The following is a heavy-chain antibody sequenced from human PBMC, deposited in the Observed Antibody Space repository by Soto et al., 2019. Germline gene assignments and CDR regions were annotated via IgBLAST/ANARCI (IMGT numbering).Heavy chain of an antibody. CDR3: AKGAVPTTPVPLFDY. CDR1: GFTFISYA. D-gene: IGHD1-1*01. Sequence: PGGSLRLSCAASGFTFISYAMSWVRQAPGKGLEWVSAISGSGGSTYYADSVKGRFTISRDNSKNTLYLQMDSLRAEDTAVYYCAKGAVPTTPVPLFDYWGQGTLVTVSS. V-gene: IGHV3-23*01. CDR2: ISGSGGST. J-gene: IGHJ4*02.